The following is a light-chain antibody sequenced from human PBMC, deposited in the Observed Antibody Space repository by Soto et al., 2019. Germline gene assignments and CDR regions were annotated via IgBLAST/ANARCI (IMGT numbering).Light chain of an antibody. CDR1: SSDFDIYKY. V-gene: IGLV2-14*01. J-gene: IGLJ1*01. CDR3: CSYTSSINYV. Sequence: QSALTQPASVSGSPGQSITISCTGTSSDFDIYKYVSWYQQHPGKAPKLMIYQVTNRPSGVSNRFSGSTSGNMASLTISGLQAEDEADYYCCSYTSSINYVFGTGTKVTVL. CDR2: QVT.